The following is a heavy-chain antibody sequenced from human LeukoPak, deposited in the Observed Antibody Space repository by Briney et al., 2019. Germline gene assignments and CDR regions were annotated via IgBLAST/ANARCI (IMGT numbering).Heavy chain of an antibody. Sequence: KPSETLSLTCTVSGGSISSGSYYWSWIRQPAGKGLEWIGRIYTSGSTNYNPSLKSRVTISVDTSKNQFSLQLSSVTAADTAVYYCARDSGTGIADQGGYFDYWGQGTLVTVSS. CDR1: GGSISSGSYY. V-gene: IGHV4-61*02. CDR3: ARDSGTGIADQGGYFDY. CDR2: IYTSGST. D-gene: IGHD6-13*01. J-gene: IGHJ4*02.